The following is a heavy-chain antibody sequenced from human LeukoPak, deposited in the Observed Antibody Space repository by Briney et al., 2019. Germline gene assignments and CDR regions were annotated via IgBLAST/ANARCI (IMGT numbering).Heavy chain of an antibody. J-gene: IGHJ4*02. Sequence: GGSLRLPCAASGFTFSSYAMHWVRQAPGKGLEWVAVISYDGSNKYYADSVKGRFTISRDNSKNTLYLQMNSLRAEDTAVYYCARANIVLMVYASTLDYWGQGTLVTVSS. D-gene: IGHD2-8*01. CDR3: ARANIVLMVYASTLDY. CDR2: ISYDGSNK. V-gene: IGHV3-30-3*01. CDR1: GFTFSSYA.